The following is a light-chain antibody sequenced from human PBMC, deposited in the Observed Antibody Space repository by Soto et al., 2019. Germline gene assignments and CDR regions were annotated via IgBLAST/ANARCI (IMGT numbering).Light chain of an antibody. Sequence: DRVTITDRASQGISNYLAWYQQKPGKVPKLLIYAASTLQSGVPSRFSGGGSGTEFTLTISSLQPDDFATYYCQQYNSYSTWTFGQGTKVDI. V-gene: IGKV1-27*01. J-gene: IGKJ1*01. CDR1: QGISNY. CDR3: QQYNSYSTWT. CDR2: AAS.